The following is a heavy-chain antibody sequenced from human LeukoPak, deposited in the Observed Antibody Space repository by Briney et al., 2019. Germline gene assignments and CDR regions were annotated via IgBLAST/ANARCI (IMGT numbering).Heavy chain of an antibody. CDR3: ARNAPAYYGSTRGYIDF. J-gene: IGHJ4*02. CDR2: IWYDENDQ. V-gene: IGHV3-33*01. CDR1: GFPFSSTG. D-gene: IGHD3-10*01. Sequence: GRSLRLSCAASGFPFSSTGMTWVRQAPGKGLEWVAVIWYDENDQYYVDSVQGRFTISRDISNNTLFLQMNSLRAEDTAVYYCARNAPAYYGSTRGYIDFWGQGTLVPVSS.